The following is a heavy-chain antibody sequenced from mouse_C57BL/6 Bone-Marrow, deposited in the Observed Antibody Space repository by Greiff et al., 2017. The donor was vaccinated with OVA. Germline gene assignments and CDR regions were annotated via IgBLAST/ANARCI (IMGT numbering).Heavy chain of an antibody. J-gene: IGHJ4*01. Sequence: QVQLQQSGPGLVQPSQSLSITCTVSGFSLTSYGVHWVRQSPGKGLEWLGVIWSGGRPDYNAAFISRLSISKDNSKSQVFFKMNSLQADDTAIDYCARMTAQAFYAMDYWGQGTSVTVSS. V-gene: IGHV2-2*01. D-gene: IGHD3-2*02. CDR2: IWSGGRP. CDR3: ARMTAQAFYAMDY. CDR1: GFSLTSYG.